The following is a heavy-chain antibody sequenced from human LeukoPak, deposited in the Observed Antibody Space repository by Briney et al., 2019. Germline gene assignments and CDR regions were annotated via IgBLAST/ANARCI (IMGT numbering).Heavy chain of an antibody. D-gene: IGHD3-10*01. V-gene: IGHV3-30-3*01. CDR1: GFTFSSYA. Sequence: GGSLRLSCAASGFTFSSYAMHWVRQAPGKGLEWVAVISYDGSNKYYADSVKGRFTISRDDSKNTLYLQMNSLKTEDTAVYYCTTENGITMVRGLIITPRYFDYWGQGTLVTVSS. J-gene: IGHJ4*02. CDR3: TTENGITMVRGLIITPRYFDY. CDR2: ISYDGSNK.